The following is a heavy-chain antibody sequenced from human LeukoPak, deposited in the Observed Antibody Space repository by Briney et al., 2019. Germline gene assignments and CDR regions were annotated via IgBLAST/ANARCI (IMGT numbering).Heavy chain of an antibody. CDR2: VSYDGTQK. CDR1: RYTLSIYA. CDR3: ARSPVATAVNYLFDP. Sequence: PGGCLRLSCADSRYTLSIYAIHWVREAPGKGLERGSVVSYDGTQKKYADSVKGRFTISRDNSKKTLYLQMDSLRVEDMAVYYCARSPVATAVNYLFDPWGQRTLVTVSS. D-gene: IGHD2-21*01. V-gene: IGHV3-30*01. J-gene: IGHJ5*02.